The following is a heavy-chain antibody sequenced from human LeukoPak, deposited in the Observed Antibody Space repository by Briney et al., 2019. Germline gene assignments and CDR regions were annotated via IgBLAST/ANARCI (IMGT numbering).Heavy chain of an antibody. CDR2: IYYSGST. J-gene: IGHJ6*03. Sequence: PSETLSLTCTVSGGSISSYYWSWIRQPPGKGLEWIGYIYYSGSTNYNPSLKSRVTISVDTSKNQFSLKLSSVTAADTAVYYCARVHVGDVTIFGMVNPYYYYYYMDVWGKGTTVTVSS. CDR1: GGSISSYY. V-gene: IGHV4-59*01. D-gene: IGHD3-3*01. CDR3: ARVHVGDVTIFGMVNPYYYYYYMDV.